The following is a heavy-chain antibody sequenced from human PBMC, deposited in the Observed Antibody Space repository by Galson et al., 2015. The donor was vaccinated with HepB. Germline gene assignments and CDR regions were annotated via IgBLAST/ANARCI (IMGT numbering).Heavy chain of an antibody. J-gene: IGHJ3*02. Sequence: VKVSCKVSGYTFTDYYMHWVQQAPGKGLEWMGLVDPEDGETIYAEKFQGRVTITADTSTDTAYMELSSLRSEDTAVYYCATPYCSSTSRNRGAFDIWGQGTMVTVSS. CDR3: ATPYCSSTSRNRGAFDI. V-gene: IGHV1-69-2*01. D-gene: IGHD2-2*01. CDR2: VDPEDGET. CDR1: GYTFTDYY.